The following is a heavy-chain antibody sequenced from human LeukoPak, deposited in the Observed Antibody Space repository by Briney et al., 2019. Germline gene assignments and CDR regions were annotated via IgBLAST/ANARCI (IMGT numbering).Heavy chain of an antibody. J-gene: IGHJ4*02. Sequence: GGSLRLSCAASGFTVSSNYMSWVRQAPGKGLEWVSAISGSGGSTYYADSVKGRFTISRDNSKNTLYLQMNSLRAEDTAVYYCATVIAAAGTGTTSDYWGQGTLVTVSS. V-gene: IGHV3-23*01. D-gene: IGHD6-13*01. CDR1: GFTVSSNY. CDR3: ATVIAAAGTGTTSDY. CDR2: ISGSGGST.